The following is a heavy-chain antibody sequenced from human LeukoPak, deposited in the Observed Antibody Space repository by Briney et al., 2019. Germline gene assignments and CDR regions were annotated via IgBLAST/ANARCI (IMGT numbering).Heavy chain of an antibody. Sequence: GGSLRLSCAASGFTFSGSAMHWVRQASGKGLEWVGRIRSKANSYATAYAASVKGRFTISRDDSKNTAYLQMNSLKTEDTAVYYCTADGSSRVYWGQGTLVTVSS. D-gene: IGHD6-6*01. V-gene: IGHV3-73*01. J-gene: IGHJ4*02. CDR1: GFTFSGSA. CDR2: IRSKANSYAT. CDR3: TADGSSRVY.